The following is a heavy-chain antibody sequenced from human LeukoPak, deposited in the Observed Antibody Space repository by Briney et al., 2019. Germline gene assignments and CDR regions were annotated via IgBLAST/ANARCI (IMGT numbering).Heavy chain of an antibody. D-gene: IGHD2-21*02. CDR2: IREDGGKA. CDR3: ARDQVGGHYQF. CDR1: GFTFSDYW. Sequence: PGGSLRLSCAASGFTFSDYWMTWVRQAPGKGPEWVANIREDGGKAYYVDSVMGRFTISRDNVKNSLYLQMNYLRAEDTAVYYCARDQVGGHYQFWGQGALVAVSS. V-gene: IGHV3-7*01. J-gene: IGHJ4*02.